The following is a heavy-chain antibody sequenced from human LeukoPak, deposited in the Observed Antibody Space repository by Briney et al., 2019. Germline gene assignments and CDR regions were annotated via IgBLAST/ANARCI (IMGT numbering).Heavy chain of an antibody. CDR3: ARRGYCSGGSCYSSEWYWFDP. Sequence: PSETLSLTCAVYGGSFSGYYWSWIRQPPGKGLEWIGEINHSGSTNYNPSLKSRVTISVDTSKNQFSLKLSSVTAADTAVYYCARRGYCSGGSCYSSEWYWFDPWGQGTLVTVSS. J-gene: IGHJ5*02. D-gene: IGHD2-15*01. V-gene: IGHV4-34*01. CDR2: INHSGST. CDR1: GGSFSGYY.